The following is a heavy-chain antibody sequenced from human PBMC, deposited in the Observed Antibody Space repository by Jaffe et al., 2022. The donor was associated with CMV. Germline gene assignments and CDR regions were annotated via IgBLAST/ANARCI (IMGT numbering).Heavy chain of an antibody. V-gene: IGHV3-48*03. CDR2: ISSSGSTI. Sequence: EVQLVESGGGLVQPGGSLRLSCAASGFTFSSYEMNWVRQAPGKGLEWVSYISSSGSTIYYADSVKGRFTISRDNAKNSLYLQMNSLRAEDTAVYYCAREVPGWEPRDYFDYWGQGTLVTVSS. J-gene: IGHJ4*02. D-gene: IGHD1-26*01. CDR3: AREVPGWEPRDYFDY. CDR1: GFTFSSYE.